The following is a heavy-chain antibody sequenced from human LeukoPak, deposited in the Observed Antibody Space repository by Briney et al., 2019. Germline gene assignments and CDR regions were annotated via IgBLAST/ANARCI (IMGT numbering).Heavy chain of an antibody. D-gene: IGHD6-25*01. CDR3: VRGQATAWGLDY. V-gene: IGHV3-74*01. CDR2: ISTDARTI. J-gene: IGHJ4*02. CDR1: GFTFSSNW. Sequence: YPGRSLRLSCAASGFTFSSNWMHWVRHAPGKGLVWVSHISTDARTITYADFVKGRFTISRDNAKNTVYLQMNSLRAEDTALYYCVRGQATAWGLDYWGQGTLVTVSS.